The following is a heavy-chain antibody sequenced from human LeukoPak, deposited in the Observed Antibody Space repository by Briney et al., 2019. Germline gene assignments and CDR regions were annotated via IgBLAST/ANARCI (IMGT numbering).Heavy chain of an antibody. D-gene: IGHD3-22*01. CDR3: ARPNYYYDSSGYYSHFDY. J-gene: IGHJ4*02. CDR1: GYSFTSYW. Sequence: GESLKISCKGSGYSFTSYWIGWVRQMPGKGLEWMGIIYPGDSDTRYSPSFQGQVTISADKSISTAYLQWSSLKASDTAMYYCARPNYYYDSSGYYSHFDYWGQGTLVTVSS. CDR2: IYPGDSDT. V-gene: IGHV5-51*01.